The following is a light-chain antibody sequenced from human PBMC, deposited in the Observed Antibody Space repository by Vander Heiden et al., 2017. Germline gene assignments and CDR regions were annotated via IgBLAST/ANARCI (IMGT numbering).Light chain of an antibody. V-gene: IGLV3-21*04. CDR1: NIGSKS. Sequence: SSVLTQPPSVSVAPGKPARITCGGNNIGSKSVHWYQQKPGQAPVLVIYYDSDRPSGIPERFSGANSGNTATLTISRVEAGDEADYYCQVWDSSSDHPWVFGGGTKLTVL. CDR2: YDS. J-gene: IGLJ3*02. CDR3: QVWDSSSDHPWV.